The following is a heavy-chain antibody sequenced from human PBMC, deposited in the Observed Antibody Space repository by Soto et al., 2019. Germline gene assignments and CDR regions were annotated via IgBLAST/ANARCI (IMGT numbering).Heavy chain of an antibody. V-gene: IGHV3-72*01. CDR1: GFTFSDHY. D-gene: IGHD3-22*01. CDR2: VRNRATRYTT. Sequence: EVQLLESGGGLVQPGGSLRLSCAASGFTFSDHYMDWVRQAPGKGLEWVGRVRNRATRYTTEYAASVKGRFTISRDDSKNSLYLQMNSLKIEDTAVYYCAIVWLSFGHDAFDMWGQGTMVTVSS. CDR3: AIVWLSFGHDAFDM. J-gene: IGHJ3*02.